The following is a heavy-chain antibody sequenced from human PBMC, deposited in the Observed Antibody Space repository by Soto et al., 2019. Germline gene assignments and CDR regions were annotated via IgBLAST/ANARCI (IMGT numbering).Heavy chain of an antibody. CDR2: ISSSSSYI. D-gene: IGHD3-22*01. CDR1: GFTVSRNY. J-gene: IGHJ4*02. V-gene: IGHV3-21*01. CDR3: ASPGPSSGYLY. Sequence: GGSLRLSCAVSGFTVSRNYMNWVRQAPGKGLEWVSSISSSSSYIYYADSVKGRFTISRDNAKNSLYLQMNSLRAEDTAVYYCASPGPSSGYLYWGQGTLVTVSS.